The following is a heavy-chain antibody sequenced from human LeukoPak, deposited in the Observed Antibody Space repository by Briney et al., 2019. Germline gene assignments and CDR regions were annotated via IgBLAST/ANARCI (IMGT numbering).Heavy chain of an antibody. CDR3: ARARGIAAADDY. V-gene: IGHV3-11*01. CDR1: GFTFSDYY. Sequence: GGSLRLSCAASGFTFSDYYMSWIRQAPGKGLERISYITGSGSAKYHADSVKGRSTISRDNAKNSVYLQMSSLRAEDTAVYYCARARGIAAADDYWGQGTLVTVST. CDR2: ITGSGSAK. J-gene: IGHJ4*02. D-gene: IGHD6-13*01.